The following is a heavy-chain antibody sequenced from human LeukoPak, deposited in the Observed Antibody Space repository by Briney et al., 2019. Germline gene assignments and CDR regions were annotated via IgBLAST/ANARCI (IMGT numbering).Heavy chain of an antibody. Sequence: GGSLRLSCAASGFTFSSYAMSWVRQAPGKGLEWVSFISYDGSNKKEADSVKGRFTISRDNSKNTLYLQMNSLRAADTAVYYCARGPLRDFDFWGQGILVTVSS. J-gene: IGHJ4*02. CDR1: GFTFSSYA. CDR2: ISYDGSNK. V-gene: IGHV3-30*03. CDR3: ARGPLRDFDF.